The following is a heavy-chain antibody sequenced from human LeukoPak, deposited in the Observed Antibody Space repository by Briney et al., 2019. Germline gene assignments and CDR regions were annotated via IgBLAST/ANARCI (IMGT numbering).Heavy chain of an antibody. CDR2: INHSGST. V-gene: IGHV4-34*01. CDR1: GGSFSGYY. J-gene: IGHJ4*02. D-gene: IGHD3-10*02. CDR3: ARRMFGEFDY. Sequence: SETLSLTCAVYGGSFSGYYWSWICQPPGKGLEWIGEINHSGSTNYNPSLKSRVTISVDTSKNQFSLKLSSVTAADTAVYYCARRMFGEFDYWGQGTLVTVSS.